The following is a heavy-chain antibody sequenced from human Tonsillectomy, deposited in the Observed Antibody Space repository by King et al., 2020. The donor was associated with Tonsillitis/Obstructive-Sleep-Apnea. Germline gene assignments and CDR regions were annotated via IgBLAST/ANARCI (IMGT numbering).Heavy chain of an antibody. CDR2: IYWDDDK. Sequence: TLKESGPTLVKPTQTLTLTCTFSGFSLSTGGVGVGWIRQPPGKALEWLAVIYWDDDKYYSPSLKSRLTITKDTSKNQVVLTMTNMDPVDTATYSCARGCYDSDAFDIWGQGTMVTVSS. J-gene: IGHJ3*02. CDR1: GFSLSTGGVG. CDR3: ARGCYDSDAFDI. V-gene: IGHV2-5*02. D-gene: IGHD3-3*01.